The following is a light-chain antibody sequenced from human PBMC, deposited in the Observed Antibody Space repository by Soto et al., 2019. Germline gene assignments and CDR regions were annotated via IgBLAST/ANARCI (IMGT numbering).Light chain of an antibody. CDR1: QGISVS. CDR2: DAS. J-gene: IGKJ1*01. CDR3: QQYDKYST. V-gene: IGKV1-5*01. Sequence: DIQMTQSPSTLSGSVGDRVTITCRASQGISVSLAWYQQKPGKAPNLLIYDASTLQGGVPSRFSGSGSGTEFTLTVTSLQPEDFATYFCQQYDKYSTFGHGTKVDIK.